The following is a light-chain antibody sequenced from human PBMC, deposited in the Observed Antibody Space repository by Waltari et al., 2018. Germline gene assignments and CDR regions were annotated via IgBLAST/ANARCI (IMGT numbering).Light chain of an antibody. CDR2: VAS. V-gene: IGKV3-15*01. CDR1: QSVSSN. J-gene: IGKJ4*01. CDR3: QQYKNWPPLT. Sequence: EIVMTQSPATLSVSPGERATLSCRASQSVSSNLAWYQQKPGQAPRLLIYVASTRATGIPARFSGSGSGTEFTLTISSLQSEDFAVYYCQQYKNWPPLTFGGGTKVEIK.